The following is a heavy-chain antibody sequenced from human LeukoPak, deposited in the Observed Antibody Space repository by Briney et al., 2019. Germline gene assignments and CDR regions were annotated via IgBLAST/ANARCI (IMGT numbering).Heavy chain of an antibody. CDR3: ARIAVAGTDFDY. J-gene: IGHJ4*02. Sequence: PGGSLRLSCAASGFTLSSYWMSWVRQAPGKGLEWVANIKQDGSEKYYVDSVKGRFTISRDNAKNSLYLQMNSLRAEDTAVYYCARIAVAGTDFDYWGQGTLVTVSS. V-gene: IGHV3-7*01. CDR1: GFTLSSYW. CDR2: IKQDGSEK. D-gene: IGHD6-19*01.